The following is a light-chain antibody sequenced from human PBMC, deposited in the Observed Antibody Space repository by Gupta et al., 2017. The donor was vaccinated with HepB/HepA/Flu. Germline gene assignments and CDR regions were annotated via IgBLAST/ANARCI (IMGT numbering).Light chain of an antibody. V-gene: IGLV1-51*02. Sequence: QSVMTHPPSVSAAPGKKVTISCAGSSSNIWNSYVSWYQQLPGTAPKLLIYENNKRPSGIPDRFSGSKSATSATLGITGLQTGDEADYYCETWDSSLSAVVFGGGTKLTVL. CDR3: ETWDSSLSAVV. CDR1: SSNIWNSY. J-gene: IGLJ2*01. CDR2: ENN.